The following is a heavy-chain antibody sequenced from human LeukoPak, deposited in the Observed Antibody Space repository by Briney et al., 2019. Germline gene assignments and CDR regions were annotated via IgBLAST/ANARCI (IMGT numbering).Heavy chain of an antibody. CDR1: GGSIDSYY. CDR3: ARSYYYIDF. CDR2: IYYSGSA. D-gene: IGHD3-10*01. J-gene: IGHJ4*02. Sequence: SETLSLTCTVSGGSIDSYYWSWIRQPPGKGLEWIGYIYYSGSANYNPSLKSRVTISVDTSKNQFSLRLSSVTAADTAVYYCARSYYYIDFWAQGARVTVSS. V-gene: IGHV4-59*12.